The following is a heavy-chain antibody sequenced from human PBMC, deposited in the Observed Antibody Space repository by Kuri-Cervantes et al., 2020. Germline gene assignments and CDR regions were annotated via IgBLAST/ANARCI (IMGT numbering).Heavy chain of an antibody. CDR2: ISAYNGDT. J-gene: IGHJ4*02. CDR1: GYTFTSYG. V-gene: IGHV1-18*01. CDR3: AKGDLAVAGTGLGY. Sequence: ASVKVSCKASGYTFTSYGISWVRQAPGQGLEWMGWISAYNGDTNYAQKLQGRVTMTTDTSTSTAYMELRSLRSDDTAVYYCAKGDLAVAGTGLGYWGQGTLVTVSS. D-gene: IGHD6-19*01.